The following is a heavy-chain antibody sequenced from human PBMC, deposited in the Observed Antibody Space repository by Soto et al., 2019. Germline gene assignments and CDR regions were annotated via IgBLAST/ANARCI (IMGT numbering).Heavy chain of an antibody. D-gene: IGHD3-10*01. Sequence: PGESLKISCKGSGYSFRNNWITWVRQMPGKGLEWMGRIDLTDSYTSYSPSFQGHVSFSADTSINTAYLQWSSLKASDTAMYYCAIPFRRGPGAPYYYGMDVWGQGTTVTVSS. CDR2: IDLTDSYT. CDR1: GYSFRNNW. V-gene: IGHV5-10-1*01. J-gene: IGHJ6*02. CDR3: AIPFRRGPGAPYYYGMDV.